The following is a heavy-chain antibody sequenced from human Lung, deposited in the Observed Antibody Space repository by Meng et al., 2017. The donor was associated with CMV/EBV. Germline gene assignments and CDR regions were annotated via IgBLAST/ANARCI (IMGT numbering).Heavy chain of an antibody. CDR1: GFRFSSHG. CDR3: AKEGGNSASQVYFYSGMDV. CDR2: IGYVGTND. Sequence: GESLKISCAASGFRFSSHGMHWVGQAPGKGLEWVAYIGYVGTNDKIKNSVKGRFTISRDNSKNTLYLQMDRLTPEDTAVYYCAKEGGNSASQVYFYSGMDVWGQGTXVTVSS. D-gene: IGHD1-7*01. J-gene: IGHJ6*02. V-gene: IGHV3-30*02.